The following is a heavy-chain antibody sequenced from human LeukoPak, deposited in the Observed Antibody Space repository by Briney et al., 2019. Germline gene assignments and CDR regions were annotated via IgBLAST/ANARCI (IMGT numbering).Heavy chain of an antibody. CDR3: ARGEDTAFSCDY. CDR2: IYYSGST. D-gene: IGHD5-18*01. V-gene: IGHV4-31*03. J-gene: IGHJ4*02. CDR1: GGSISSGGYY. Sequence: SETLSLTCTVSGGSISSGGYYWSWIRQHPGKGLEWIGYIYYSGSTYYNPSLKSRVTISVDTSKNQFSLKLSSVTAADTAVYYCARGEDTAFSCDYWGQGTLVTVSS.